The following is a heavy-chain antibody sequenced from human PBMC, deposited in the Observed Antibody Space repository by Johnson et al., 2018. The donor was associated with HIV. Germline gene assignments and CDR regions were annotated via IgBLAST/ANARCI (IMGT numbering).Heavy chain of an antibody. CDR1: GFTLSSYW. Sequence: MQLVESGGGLVQPGGSLRLSCAASGFTLSSYWMSWVRQAPGKGLEWVANIKQDGSEKYYVDSVKGRFTISRDNAKNSLYLQMNSLRAEDTAMYYCARETRDDAFDSWGQGTLVIVSS. J-gene: IGHJ3*02. CDR2: IKQDGSEK. V-gene: IGHV3-7*05. D-gene: IGHD2-2*01. CDR3: ARETRDDAFDS.